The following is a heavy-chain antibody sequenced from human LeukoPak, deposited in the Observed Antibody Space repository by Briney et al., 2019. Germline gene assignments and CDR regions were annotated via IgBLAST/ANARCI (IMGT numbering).Heavy chain of an antibody. D-gene: IGHD3-16*02. CDR2: INHSGST. V-gene: IGHV4-34*01. CDR1: GGSFSGYY. J-gene: IGHJ4*02. Sequence: PSETLSLTCAVYGGSFSGYYWSWIRQPPGKGLEWIGEINHSGSTSYNPSLKSRVAISVDTSKNQFSLKLSSVTAADTAVYYCARGRAGYVWGSYRSLNYDYWGQGTLVTVSS. CDR3: ARGRAGYVWGSYRSLNYDY.